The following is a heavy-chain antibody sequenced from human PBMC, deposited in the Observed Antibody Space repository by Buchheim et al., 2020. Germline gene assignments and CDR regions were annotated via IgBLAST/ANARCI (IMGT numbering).Heavy chain of an antibody. V-gene: IGHV3-48*03. Sequence: EVQLVESGGGMVQPGGSLRLSCVASGITFSSHEMNWVRQAPGKGLEWVSYISDSGRTIKYADSLRGRFTVSRDNAKNSLFLQMNSLRAEDTAIYYCARDVIGTGGVDFWGQGTL. CDR2: ISDSGRTI. J-gene: IGHJ4*02. D-gene: IGHD2-8*02. CDR3: ARDVIGTGGVDF. CDR1: GITFSSHE.